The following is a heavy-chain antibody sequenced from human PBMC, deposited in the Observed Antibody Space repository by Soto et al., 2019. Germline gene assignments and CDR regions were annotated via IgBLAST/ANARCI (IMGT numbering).Heavy chain of an antibody. CDR1: GGSISSYY. Sequence: SETLSLTCTVSGGSISSYYWSWIRQPPGKGLEWIGYIYYSGSTNYNPSLKSRVTISVDTSKNQFSLKLSSVTAADTAVYYCARDRRITIFGDDYYYYGMDVWGQGTTVTVSS. V-gene: IGHV4-59*01. CDR2: IYYSGST. CDR3: ARDRRITIFGDDYYYYGMDV. J-gene: IGHJ6*02. D-gene: IGHD3-3*01.